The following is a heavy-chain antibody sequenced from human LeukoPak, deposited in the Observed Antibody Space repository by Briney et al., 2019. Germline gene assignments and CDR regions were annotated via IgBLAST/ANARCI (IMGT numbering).Heavy chain of an antibody. V-gene: IGHV7-4-1*02. J-gene: IGHJ1*01. Sequence: ASVKVSCMPSGYTFTDYSTNWVRPAPRQGLGWMGWINGNTGKPTYAQGFTGRFVFSLDTSVATAYLQISSLKAEDTALYYCARGHLPYFQHWGQGTLVTVSS. CDR1: GYTFTDYS. CDR2: INGNTGKP. CDR3: ARGHLPYFQH.